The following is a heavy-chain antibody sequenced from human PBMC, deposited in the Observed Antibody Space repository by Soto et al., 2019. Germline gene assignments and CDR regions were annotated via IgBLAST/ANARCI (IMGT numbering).Heavy chain of an antibody. CDR1: GGSISSSSYY. D-gene: IGHD2-15*01. CDR2: IYYSGST. V-gene: IGHV4-39*01. Sequence: QLQLQESGPGLVKPSETLSLTCTVFGGSISSSSYYWGWIRQPPGKGLEWIGSIYYSGSTYYNPSLKSRVTISVDTSKNQFSLKLSSVTAADTAVYYCAPILGYCSGGSCSNFDPWGQGTLVTVSS. J-gene: IGHJ5*02. CDR3: APILGYCSGGSCSNFDP.